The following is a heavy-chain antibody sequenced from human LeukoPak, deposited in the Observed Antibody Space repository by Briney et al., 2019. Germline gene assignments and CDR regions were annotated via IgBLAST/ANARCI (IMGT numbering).Heavy chain of an antibody. CDR3: AKGGYYASSGSYAFDI. Sequence: GGSLRLSCAASGFIFSHYAMHWVRQAPGKGLDWAAVISYDGTNKYYVDSVKGRFTISRDNSKNALYLQMNSLRAEDTAVYYCAKGGYYASSGSYAFDIWGQGTVVTVSS. CDR1: GFIFSHYA. D-gene: IGHD3-22*01. CDR2: ISYDGTNK. J-gene: IGHJ3*02. V-gene: IGHV3-30*18.